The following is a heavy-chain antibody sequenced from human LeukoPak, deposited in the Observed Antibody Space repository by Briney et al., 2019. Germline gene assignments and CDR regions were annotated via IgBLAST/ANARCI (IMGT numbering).Heavy chain of an antibody. CDR1: GYTFTSYA. Sequence: ASVKVSCKASGYTFTSYAMHWVRQAPGQRLEWMGWINAGNGNTKYSQKFQGRVTITRDTSASTAYMELSSLRSEDTAVYYCARDDGYGDYFDYWGQGTLVTVSS. V-gene: IGHV1-3*01. D-gene: IGHD5-24*01. CDR3: ARDDGYGDYFDY. J-gene: IGHJ4*02. CDR2: INAGNGNT.